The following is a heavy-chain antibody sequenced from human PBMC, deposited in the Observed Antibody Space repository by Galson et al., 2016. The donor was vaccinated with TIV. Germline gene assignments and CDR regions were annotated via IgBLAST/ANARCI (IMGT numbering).Heavy chain of an antibody. CDR2: MNPNIGNT. CDR3: ARSGDYGDY. CDR1: GYTFTSYD. J-gene: IGHJ4*02. V-gene: IGHV1-8*02. D-gene: IGHD4-17*01. Sequence: SVKVSCKASGYTFTSYDINWVRQATGQGLEWMGWMNPNIGNTGDAQKFRGRVTMTRNTSVRTAYMELSSLGSEDTAVYYCARSGDYGDYWGQGTLVTVPS.